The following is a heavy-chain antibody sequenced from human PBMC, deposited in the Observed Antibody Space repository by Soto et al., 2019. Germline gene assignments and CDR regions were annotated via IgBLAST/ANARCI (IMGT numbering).Heavy chain of an antibody. V-gene: IGHV3-9*01. CDR1: GFTLDDYT. CDR3: AKDRAVVVPVSTSYFHYYGLDV. CDR2: VGWNGGDI. J-gene: IGHJ6*02. Sequence: VQLVESGGGLVQPGGSLRLSCAASGFTLDDYTMHWVRQAPGKGLEWVSGVGWNGGDIVYADSVKGRFTVSRDNTKNSLYLEVHSLRAEDTAIYYCAKDRAVVVPVSTSYFHYYGLDVWGQGTTVTVS. D-gene: IGHD2-2*01.